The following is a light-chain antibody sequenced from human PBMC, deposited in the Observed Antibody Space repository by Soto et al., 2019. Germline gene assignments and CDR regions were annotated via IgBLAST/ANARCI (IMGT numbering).Light chain of an antibody. CDR2: EVS. CDR3: TSYAGSNNFV. J-gene: IGLJ2*01. Sequence: QSALTQPPSASGSPGQSVTISCTGTSSDVGSYNYVSWYQQHPGKAPKLMIFEVSKWPSGVPDRFSGSKSGNTASLTVSGLQAEDEADYYCTSYAGSNNFVFGGGTKVTVL. V-gene: IGLV2-8*01. CDR1: SSDVGSYNY.